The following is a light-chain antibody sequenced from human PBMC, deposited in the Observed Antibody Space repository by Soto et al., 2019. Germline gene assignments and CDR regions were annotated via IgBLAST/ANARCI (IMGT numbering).Light chain of an antibody. CDR3: QQRSTWPAYT. Sequence: EIVLTQSPATLSLSPGERATLSCRASQSVGNYLVWYQQKPGQAPRLLIYDAFNRATGIPARFSGSGSGTDFTLTISSPEPEAFAVYYCQQRSTWPAYTFGQGTKLEIK. CDR1: QSVGNY. CDR2: DAF. V-gene: IGKV3-11*01. J-gene: IGKJ2*01.